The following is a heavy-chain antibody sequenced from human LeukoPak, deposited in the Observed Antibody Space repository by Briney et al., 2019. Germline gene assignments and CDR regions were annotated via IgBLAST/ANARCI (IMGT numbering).Heavy chain of an antibody. D-gene: IGHD3-16*02. CDR1: GGSISSYY. J-gene: IGHJ2*01. CDR3: ARTVLSSFYWYFDL. Sequence: PSETLSLTCTVSGGSISSYYWSWIRQPPGKRLEWIAYIYSSGNTNYNPSLQSRVTISVDTSKDQFSLKLSSVTAADTAVYYCARTVLSSFYWYFDLWGRGTLVTVSS. CDR2: IYSSGNT. V-gene: IGHV4-59*01.